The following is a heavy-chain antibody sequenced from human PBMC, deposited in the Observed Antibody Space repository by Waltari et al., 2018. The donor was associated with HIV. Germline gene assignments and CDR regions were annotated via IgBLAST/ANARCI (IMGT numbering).Heavy chain of an antibody. D-gene: IGHD3-16*02. CDR2: MNPNSGNT. CDR3: ARGLVWGSYRIHLNFDY. J-gene: IGHJ4*02. CDR1: GYTFTSSD. V-gene: IGHV1-8*01. Sequence: QVQLVQSGAEVKKPGAAVMVSCKASGYTFTSSDIIWVRQGTGKGLEWMGWMNPNSGNTGNAQKSQGRDTMTRNTSISTAYMELSSLRSEDTAVYYCARGLVWGSYRIHLNFDYWGQGTLVTVSS.